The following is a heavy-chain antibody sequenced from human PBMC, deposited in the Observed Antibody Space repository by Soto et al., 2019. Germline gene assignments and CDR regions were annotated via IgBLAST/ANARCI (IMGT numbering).Heavy chain of an antibody. CDR1: GFTFDDYA. CDR3: AKVWSSKGLANFFSAFDI. Sequence: EVQLVESGGGLVQPGRSLRLSCAASGFTFDDYAMHWVRQTPGKGLEWVSGISWNSGSTGYADSVKGRFTISRDNARNSLYLQMNSLRAEDTAVYYCAKVWSSKGLANFFSAFDIWGQGTMVTVYS. D-gene: IGHD3-10*01. V-gene: IGHV3-9*01. CDR2: ISWNSGST. J-gene: IGHJ3*02.